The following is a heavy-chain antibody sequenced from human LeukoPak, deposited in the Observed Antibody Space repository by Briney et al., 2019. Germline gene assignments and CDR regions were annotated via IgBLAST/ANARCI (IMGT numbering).Heavy chain of an antibody. CDR2: IYYSGST. CDR3: ARVLRDGSGSSNWFDP. CDR1: GGSFSGYY. D-gene: IGHD3-10*01. J-gene: IGHJ5*02. Sequence: PSETLSLTCAVYGGSFSGYYWSWIRQHPGKGLEWIGYIYYSGSTYYNPSLKSRVTISVDTSKNQFSLKLSSVTAADTAVYYCARVLRDGSGSSNWFDPWGQGTLVTVSS. V-gene: IGHV4-31*11.